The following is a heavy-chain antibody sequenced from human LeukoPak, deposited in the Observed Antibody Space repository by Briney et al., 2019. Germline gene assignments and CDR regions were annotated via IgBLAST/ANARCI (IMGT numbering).Heavy chain of an antibody. V-gene: IGHV4-31*02. CDR3: ARVVHYYDSSGYFLYFDY. Sequence: SETLSLTCTVSGGSISSGGSYSIWLRQHPGKGLEWFRYIYYSGSTYYNPSLKSRLTISVATSKIQFSLQLSSVTAADTAVYYGARVVHYYDSSGYFLYFDYWGQGTLVTVSS. J-gene: IGHJ4*02. CDR1: GGSISSGGSY. CDR2: IYYSGST. D-gene: IGHD3-22*01.